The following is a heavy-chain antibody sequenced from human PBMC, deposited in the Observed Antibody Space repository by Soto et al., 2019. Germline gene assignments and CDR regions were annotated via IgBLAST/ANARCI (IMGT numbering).Heavy chain of an antibody. D-gene: IGHD2-2*01. Sequence: SETLSLTCTVSGGSISSSSYYWGWIRQPPGKGLEWIGSIYYSGSTYYNPSLKSRVTISVDTSKNQFSLKLSSVTAADTAVYYCARTVPAAARNWFDPWGQGTLVTVS. V-gene: IGHV4-39*01. CDR1: GGSISSSSYY. J-gene: IGHJ5*02. CDR3: ARTVPAAARNWFDP. CDR2: IYYSGST.